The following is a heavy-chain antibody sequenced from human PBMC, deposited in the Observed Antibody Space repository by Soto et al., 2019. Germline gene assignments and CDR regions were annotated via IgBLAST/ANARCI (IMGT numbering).Heavy chain of an antibody. Sequence: QDHLVQSGAVVKKPASSVKISCRSTGGTFSTYAFSWVRQAPGQGLEWMGGIIPMFATPIYAQKYQGRVTHPADASTRTGYMEVTSLKSNDTALAFCSGGEYDGGLMGGTSRGYQNAYHGIDVWGQGAPGTVSS. D-gene: IGHD3-10*01. V-gene: IGHV1-69*12. CDR3: SGGEYDGGLMGGTSRGYQNAYHGIDV. CDR2: IIPMFATP. J-gene: IGHJ6*02. CDR1: GGTFSTYA.